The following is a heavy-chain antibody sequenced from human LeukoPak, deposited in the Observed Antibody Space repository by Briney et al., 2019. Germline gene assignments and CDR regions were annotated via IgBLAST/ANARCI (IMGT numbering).Heavy chain of an antibody. CDR1: GGSFSGYY. CDR3: ARHANYDFWSGSTESYGMDV. V-gene: IGHV4-34*01. CDR2: MNHSGST. Sequence: SETLSLTCAVYGGSFSGYYWSLIRQPAGKGLEWIGEMNHSGSTNYNPSLKSRVTISVDTSKNQFSLKLSSVTAADTAVYYCARHANYDFWSGSTESYGMDVWGQGTTVTVSS. D-gene: IGHD3-3*01. J-gene: IGHJ6*02.